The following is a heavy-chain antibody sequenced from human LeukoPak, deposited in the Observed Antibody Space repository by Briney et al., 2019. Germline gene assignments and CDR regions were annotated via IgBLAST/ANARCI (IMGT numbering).Heavy chain of an antibody. CDR3: ARDLSPRGYSYGYGGY. D-gene: IGHD5-18*01. CDR2: IKQDGSEK. V-gene: IGHV3-7*01. Sequence: GGSLRLSCAASGFTFSDYYMSWIRQAPGKGLEWVANIKQDGSEKYYVDSVKGRFTISRDNAKNSLYLQMNSLKAEDTAVYYCARDLSPRGYSYGYGGYWGQGTLVTVSS. J-gene: IGHJ4*02. CDR1: GFTFSDYY.